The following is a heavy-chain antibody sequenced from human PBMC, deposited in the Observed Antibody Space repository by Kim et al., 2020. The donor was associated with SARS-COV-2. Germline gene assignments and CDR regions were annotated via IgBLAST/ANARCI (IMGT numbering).Heavy chain of an antibody. J-gene: IGHJ4*02. D-gene: IGHD4-17*01. Sequence: GGSLRLSCVASGFTFNTYTMNWVRQAPGKGLEWVSGISGGGSGIYYADSVKGRFTISRDGSKNTLYLQMNSLRAEDTAIYYCAKELTVTTQTTGGDFFDYWGQGTLVTVSS. CDR2: ISGGGSGI. CDR1: GFTFNTYT. V-gene: IGHV3-23*01. CDR3: AKELTVTTQTTGGDFFDY.